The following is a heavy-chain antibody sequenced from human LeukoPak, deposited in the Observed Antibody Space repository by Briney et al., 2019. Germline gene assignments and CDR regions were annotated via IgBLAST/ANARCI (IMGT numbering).Heavy chain of an antibody. V-gene: IGHV4-4*07. CDR1: GGSISSYY. D-gene: IGHD6-13*01. J-gene: IGHJ5*02. CDR3: ARVWPSSSSWLNWFDP. CDR2: IYTSGST. Sequence: SETLSLTCTVSGGSISSYYWSWIRQPAGKGLEWIGRIYTSGSTNYNPSLKSRVTMSVDTSKNQFSLKLSSATAADTAVYYCARVWPSSSSWLNWFDPWGQGTLVTVSS.